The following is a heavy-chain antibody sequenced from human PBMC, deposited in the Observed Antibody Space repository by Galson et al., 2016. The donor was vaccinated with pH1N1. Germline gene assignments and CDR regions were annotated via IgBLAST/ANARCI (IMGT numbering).Heavy chain of an antibody. V-gene: IGHV1-69*13. J-gene: IGHJ4*02. D-gene: IGHD3-22*01. Sequence: SVKVSCKASGGAFSDYAISWVRQAPGQGLEWIGGIIPIFGTPNYAQKFQGRVTITADESTSTHYMELSSLRSEDTAIYYCARRDKYFDTSGFQNWGQGTLVTVSS. CDR1: GGAFSDYA. CDR3: ARRDKYFDTSGFQN. CDR2: IIPIFGTP.